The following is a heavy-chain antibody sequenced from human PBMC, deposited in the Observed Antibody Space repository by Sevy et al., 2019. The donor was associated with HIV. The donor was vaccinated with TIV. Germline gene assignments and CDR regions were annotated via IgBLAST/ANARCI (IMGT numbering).Heavy chain of an antibody. J-gene: IGHJ6*02. CDR2: ISSSGDTI. CDR1: GFTISDYF. CDR3: ARAPVKDGYLGDYYYSAMDV. V-gene: IGHV3-11*01. D-gene: IGHD3-16*01. Sequence: GGCLRLSCAAAGFTISDYFMTWIRQAPGKGLEWLSYISSSGDTIYYADSVKGRFTISRDNARNSLYLQMNSLRAEDTAVYYCARAPVKDGYLGDYYYSAMDVWGQGTTVTVSS.